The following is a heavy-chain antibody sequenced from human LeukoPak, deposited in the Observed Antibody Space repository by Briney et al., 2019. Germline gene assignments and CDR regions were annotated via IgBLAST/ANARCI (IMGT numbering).Heavy chain of an antibody. CDR3: ARGPPRGDSSGYFPYFQH. J-gene: IGHJ1*01. CDR2: IYYSGST. CDR1: GGSISSYY. V-gene: IGHV4-59*01. Sequence: PSETLSLTCTGSGGSISSYYWSWIRQPPGKGLEWIGYIYYSGSTNYNPSLKSRVTISVDTSKTQFSLKLSSVTAADTAVYYCARGPPRGDSSGYFPYFQHWGQGTLVTVSS. D-gene: IGHD3-22*01.